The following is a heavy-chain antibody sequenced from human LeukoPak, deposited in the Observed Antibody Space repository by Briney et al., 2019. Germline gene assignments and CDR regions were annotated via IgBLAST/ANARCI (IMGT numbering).Heavy chain of an antibody. J-gene: IGHJ6*03. CDR2: IKQDGSEK. Sequence: GGSLRLSCAASAFTFSSYAMHWVRQAPGKGLEWVANIKQDGSEKYYVDSVKGRFTISRDNAKNSLYLQMNSLRAEDTAVYYCARTPKTNYYYYYMDVWGKGTTVTVSS. V-gene: IGHV3-7*01. CDR3: ARTPKTNYYYYYMDV. CDR1: AFTFSSYA.